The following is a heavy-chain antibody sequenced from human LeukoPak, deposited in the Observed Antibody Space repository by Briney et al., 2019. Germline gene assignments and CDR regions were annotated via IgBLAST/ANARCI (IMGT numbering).Heavy chain of an antibody. CDR3: AKNGLGPVVKTD. Sequence: ASVKVSCKASGYTFASYAMNWVRQAPGQGLEWMGWINTNTGNPTYAQGFTGRIIFSLDTSVSTAYLQISSLKAEDSAVYYCAKNGLGPVVKTDWGQGTLVTVSS. CDR1: GYTFASYA. V-gene: IGHV7-4-1*02. J-gene: IGHJ4*02. D-gene: IGHD3-22*01. CDR2: INTNTGNP.